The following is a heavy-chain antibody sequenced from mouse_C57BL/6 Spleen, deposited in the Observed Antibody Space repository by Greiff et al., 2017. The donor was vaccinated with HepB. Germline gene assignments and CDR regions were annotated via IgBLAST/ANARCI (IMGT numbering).Heavy chain of an antibody. CDR1: GYAFSSYW. V-gene: IGHV1-80*01. D-gene: IGHD3-2*02. CDR3: SRKADSSGTDY. J-gene: IGHJ2*01. CDR2: IYPGDGDT. Sequence: QVQLQQSGAELVKPGASVKISCKASGYAFSSYWMNWVKQRPGKGLEWIGQIYPGDGDTNYNGKFKGKATLTADKSSSTAYMQLSSLTSEDSAVYFCSRKADSSGTDYWGQGTTLTVSS.